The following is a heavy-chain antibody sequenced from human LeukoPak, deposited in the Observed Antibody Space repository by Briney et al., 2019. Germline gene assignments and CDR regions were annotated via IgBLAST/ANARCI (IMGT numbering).Heavy chain of an antibody. Sequence: ASAKVSCKASGYTFTGYYMHRVRQAPGQGLEWLGWINPNSGGTNYAQKFQGRGTMTRDTSISTAYMELSRLRADDTAVYYCARVNIVVVPAASYYYGMDVWGQGTTVTVSS. CDR3: ARVNIVVVPAASYYYGMDV. CDR2: INPNSGGT. J-gene: IGHJ6*02. CDR1: GYTFTGYY. V-gene: IGHV1-2*02. D-gene: IGHD2-2*01.